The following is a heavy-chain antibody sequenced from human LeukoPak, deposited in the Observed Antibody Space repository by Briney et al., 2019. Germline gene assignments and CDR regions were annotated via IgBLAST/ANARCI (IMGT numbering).Heavy chain of an antibody. V-gene: IGHV4-4*07. CDR3: ARRSMTTVTTTGGTYYHYYYMDV. CDR2: IYTSGST. J-gene: IGHJ6*03. CDR1: GGSVSSYY. D-gene: IGHD4-17*01. Sequence: PSETLSLTCTFSGGSVSSYYWSWIRQPAGKGLEWIGRIYTSGSTNYNPSLKSRVTMSVDTSKNQFSLKLSSVTAADTAVYYCARRSMTTVTTTGGTYYHYYYMDVWGKGTTVTVSS.